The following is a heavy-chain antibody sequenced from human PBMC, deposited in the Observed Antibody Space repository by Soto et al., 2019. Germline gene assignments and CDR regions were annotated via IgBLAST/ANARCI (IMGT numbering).Heavy chain of an antibody. CDR2: ISAYNGNT. CDR1: GYTFTSYG. Sequence: QVQLVQSGAEVKKPGASVKVSCKASGYTFTSYGISWVRQAPGQGLEWMGWISAYNGNTNYAQKLQGRVTMTTDTSTSTAYMELRSLRSDDTAAYYCAREAHHIPDYYYGMDVWGQGTTVTVSS. J-gene: IGHJ6*02. CDR3: AREAHHIPDYYYGMDV. V-gene: IGHV1-18*01.